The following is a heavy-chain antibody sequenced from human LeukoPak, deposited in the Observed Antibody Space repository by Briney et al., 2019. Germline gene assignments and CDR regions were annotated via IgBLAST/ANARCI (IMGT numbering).Heavy chain of an antibody. J-gene: IGHJ4*02. CDR2: IYSGGST. D-gene: IGHD4-17*01. Sequence: GGSLRLCCAASGFTVSSNYMSWVRQAPGKGLEWASVIYSGGSTYYADSVKGRFTISRDNSKNTLYLQMNSLRVEDTAVYCCARDDYGTHFDYWGQGTLVTVSS. CDR1: GFTVSSNY. CDR3: ARDDYGTHFDY. V-gene: IGHV3-53*01.